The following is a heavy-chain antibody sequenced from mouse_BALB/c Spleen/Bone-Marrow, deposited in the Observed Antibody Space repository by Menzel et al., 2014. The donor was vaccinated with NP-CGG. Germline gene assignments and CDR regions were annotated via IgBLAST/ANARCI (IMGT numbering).Heavy chain of an antibody. J-gene: IGHJ1*01. V-gene: IGHV1S81*02. D-gene: IGHD1-1*01. CDR2: INPSNGGT. CDR3: TRSNYGYWYFDV. Sequence: QVQLQQSGAELVKPGASVKLSCKASGYSFTNYYMYWVKRRPGQGLEWIGEINPSNGGTNFNEKFKNKATLTVDKSSSTAYMQLSSLTSEDSAAYYCTRSNYGYWYFDVWGAGTTVTVSS. CDR1: GYSFTNYY.